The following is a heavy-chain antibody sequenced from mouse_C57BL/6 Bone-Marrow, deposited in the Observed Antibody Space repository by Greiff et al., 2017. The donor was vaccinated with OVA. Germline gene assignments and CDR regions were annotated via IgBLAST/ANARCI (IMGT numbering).Heavy chain of an antibody. J-gene: IGHJ1*03. CDR3: ARSYYGSSYENWYFDV. CDR1: GYTFTSYW. Sequence: VQLQQPGAELVKPGASVKMSCKASGYTFTSYWITWVKQRPGQGLEWIGDIYPGSGSTNYNEKFKSKATLTVDTSSSTAYMQLSSLTSEDSAVYYCARSYYGSSYENWYFDVLGTGTTVTVSS. D-gene: IGHD1-1*01. V-gene: IGHV1-55*01. CDR2: IYPGSGST.